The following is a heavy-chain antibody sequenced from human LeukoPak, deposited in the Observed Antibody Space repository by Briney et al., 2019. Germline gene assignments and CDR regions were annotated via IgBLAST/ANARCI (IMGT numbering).Heavy chain of an antibody. CDR2: ISGSGGST. D-gene: IGHD3-22*01. J-gene: IGHJ4*02. Sequence: GGSLRLSCAASGFAFSSYAMSWVRQAPGKGLEWVSAISGSGGSTYCADSVKGRFTISRDNSKNTLYLQMNSLRAEDTAVYYCAKDSSYYYDSSGYYFDYWGQGTLVTVSS. CDR1: GFAFSSYA. CDR3: AKDSSYYYDSSGYYFDY. V-gene: IGHV3-23*01.